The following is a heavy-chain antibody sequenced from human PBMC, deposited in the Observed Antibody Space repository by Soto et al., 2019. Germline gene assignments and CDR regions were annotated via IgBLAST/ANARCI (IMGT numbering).Heavy chain of an antibody. CDR3: ARDFRLTWNNGYYYLGMDV. CDR2: IYYSGST. J-gene: IGHJ6*01. Sequence: PSGTLSLTCTVSVDSCGLGVYSCTGIRQHPGKDLVWIGYIYYSGSTYYNPSLKSRVTIAVETSKNQFSLKLSSVTAADTAVYYCARDFRLTWNNGYYYLGMDVWGQRSTVP. CDR1: VDSCGLGVYS. V-gene: IGHV4-31*02. D-gene: IGHD1-1*01.